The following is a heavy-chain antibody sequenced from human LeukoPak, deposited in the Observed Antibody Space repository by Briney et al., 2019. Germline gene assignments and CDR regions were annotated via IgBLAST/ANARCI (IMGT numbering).Heavy chain of an antibody. CDR2: IYYSGST. CDR1: GASISSSSYY. CDR3: GRQLGYCSSTSCYADKVDY. J-gene: IGHJ4*02. V-gene: IGHV4-39*01. D-gene: IGHD2-2*01. Sequence: PSETLSLTCTVSGASISSSSYYWGWIRQPPGQGLEWFGRIYYSGSTYYNPSHKSRVTISVDTSKNQFSLKLSSVTAADTAVYYCGRQLGYCSSTSCYADKVDYWGQGTLVTVSS.